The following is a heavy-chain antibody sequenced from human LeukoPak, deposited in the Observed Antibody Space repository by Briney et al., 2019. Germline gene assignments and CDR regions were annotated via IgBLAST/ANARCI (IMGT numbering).Heavy chain of an antibody. CDR3: AREENYGGRNVIDF. CDR2: ISSGGSNI. V-gene: IGHV3-48*03. CDR1: GFTFNNSE. J-gene: IGHJ3*01. Sequence: GGSLRLSCAASGFTFNNSEMNWVRPAAGKGLEWVSYISSGGSNIYYADSVKGRFTISRDNAKNSLYLQLNSLRTEDTAAYYCAREENYGGRNVIDFWGQGTQVTVSS. D-gene: IGHD4-23*01.